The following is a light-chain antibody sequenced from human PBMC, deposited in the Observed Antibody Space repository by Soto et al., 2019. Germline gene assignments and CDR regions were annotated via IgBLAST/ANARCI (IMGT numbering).Light chain of an antibody. CDR2: DDN. Sequence: QSVLTQPPSVSAAPGQKVTISCSGSSSIIENNYISWYQQLPGTAPKLLIYDDNVRPSGIPDRFSGSKSGTSATLDITGLQTGDEADYYCGTWDGRLSAWVFGGGTKLTVL. J-gene: IGLJ3*02. CDR3: GTWDGRLSAWV. CDR1: SSIIENNY. V-gene: IGLV1-51*01.